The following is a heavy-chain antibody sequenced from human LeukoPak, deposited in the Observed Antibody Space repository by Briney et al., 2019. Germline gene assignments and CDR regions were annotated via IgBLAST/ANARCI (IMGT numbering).Heavy chain of an antibody. CDR1: GFTFSSYA. V-gene: IGHV3-30*04. CDR2: ISYDGSNK. Sequence: PGGSLRLSCAASGFTFSSYAMHWVRQAPGKGLEWVAVISYDGSNKYYADSVKGRFTISRDNSKNTLYLQMNSLRAEDTAVYYCARTYYDFWSGYSQYYYGMDVWGQGTTVTASS. CDR3: ARTYYDFWSGYSQYYYGMDV. J-gene: IGHJ6*02. D-gene: IGHD3-3*01.